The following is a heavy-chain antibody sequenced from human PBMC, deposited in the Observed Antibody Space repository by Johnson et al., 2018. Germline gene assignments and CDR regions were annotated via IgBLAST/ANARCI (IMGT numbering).Heavy chain of an antibody. D-gene: IGHD3-16*01. CDR1: EFTFSDYW. Sequence: VRLVQSGGGIVQPGGSLRLSCVASEFTFSDYWLYWVRQTPGRGLVWVSRINRDGRITNYADSVKVPSTIARSNSRRTLYLQMDSLRPGDTGGYHCTKRGAPPGGGDYYYMDGWGRGTTVTVSS. CDR3: TKRGAPPGGGDYYYMDG. V-gene: IGHV3-74*02. CDR2: INRDGRIT. J-gene: IGHJ6*03.